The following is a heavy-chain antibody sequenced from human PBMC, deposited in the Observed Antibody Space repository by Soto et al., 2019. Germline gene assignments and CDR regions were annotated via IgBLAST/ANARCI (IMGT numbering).Heavy chain of an antibody. CDR2: ISYDGSNK. D-gene: IGHD3-22*01. V-gene: IGHV3-30*18. CDR3: AKDLTPYYYDSSGYCFDY. J-gene: IGHJ4*02. Sequence: QVQLVESGGGVVQPGRYLRLSCAASGYTVSSYGMHWVRQAPGKGLEWVAVISYDGSNKYYADSVKGRFTISRDNSKNTLYLQMNSLRAEDTAVYYCAKDLTPYYYDSSGYCFDYWGQGTLVTVSS. CDR1: GYTVSSYG.